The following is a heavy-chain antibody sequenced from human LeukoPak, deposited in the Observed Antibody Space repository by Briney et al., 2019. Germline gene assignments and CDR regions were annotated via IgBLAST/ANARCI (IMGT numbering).Heavy chain of an antibody. V-gene: IGHV3-21*01. D-gene: IGHD6-13*01. CDR3: ARVETAAGTA. CDR1: GFTFSSYS. Sequence: PGGSLRLSCAASGFTFSSYSMNWVRQAPGKGLEWVSSISSSSSYIYYADSVKGRFAISRDNAKNSLYLQMNSLRAEDTAVYYCARVETAAGTAWGQGTLVTVSS. CDR2: ISSSSSYI. J-gene: IGHJ5*02.